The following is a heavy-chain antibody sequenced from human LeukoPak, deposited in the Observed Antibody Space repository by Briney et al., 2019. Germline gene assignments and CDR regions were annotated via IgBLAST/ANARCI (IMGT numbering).Heavy chain of an antibody. D-gene: IGHD3/OR15-3a*01. CDR2: IYSGGTT. J-gene: IGHJ4*02. Sequence: GGSLRLFCAASQFTFSSYWMSWVRQAPGMGLEWVSVIYSGGTTYYADSVKGRFTISRDNSKNMLYLQMNSLRAEDTAVYYCAREPGTDYRKYYFDYWGQGTLVTVSS. V-gene: IGHV3-53*01. CDR1: QFTFSSYW. CDR3: AREPGTDYRKYYFDY.